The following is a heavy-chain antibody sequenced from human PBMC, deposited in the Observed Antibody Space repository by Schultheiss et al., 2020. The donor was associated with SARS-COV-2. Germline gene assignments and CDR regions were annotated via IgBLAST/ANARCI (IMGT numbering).Heavy chain of an antibody. J-gene: IGHJ6*02. Sequence: GGSLRLSCAASGFTFDDYAMHWVRQAPGKGLEWVSGISWNSGSIGYADSVKGRFTISRDNAKNSLYLQMNSLRAEDTALYYCARDRYCTNGVCYYYGMDVWGQGTTVTVSS. CDR3: ARDRYCTNGVCYYYGMDV. CDR2: ISWNSGSI. D-gene: IGHD2-8*01. V-gene: IGHV3-9*01. CDR1: GFTFDDYA.